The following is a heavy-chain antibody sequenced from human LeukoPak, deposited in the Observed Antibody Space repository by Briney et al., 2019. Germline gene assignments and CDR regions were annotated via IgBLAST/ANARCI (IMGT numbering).Heavy chain of an antibody. J-gene: IGHJ4*02. V-gene: IGHV3-7*01. D-gene: IGHD3-10*01. CDR2: IKQDGSEK. CDR3: ARTSYVLLWFGALDY. CDR1: GFTFSSYW. Sequence: GGSLRLSCAASGFTFSSYWMSWVRQAPGKGLEWVANIKQDGSEKYYVDSVKGRFTISRDNAKNSLYLQMNSLRAEDTAVYYCARTSYVLLWFGALDYWGQGTLVTVSS.